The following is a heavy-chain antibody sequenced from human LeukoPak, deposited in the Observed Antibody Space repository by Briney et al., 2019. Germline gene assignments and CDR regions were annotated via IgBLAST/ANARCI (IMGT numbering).Heavy chain of an antibody. V-gene: IGHV4-59*12. CDR2: IYYSGRT. CDR3: ARDGDYVSFFDY. Sequence: PSETLSLTCTVSGGSISSYYWSWIRQPPGKGLEWIGYIYYSGRTNYNPSLKSRVTISVDTSKNQFSLKLSSVTAADTAVYYCARDGDYVSFFDYWGQGTLVTVSS. CDR1: GGSISSYY. D-gene: IGHD4-17*01. J-gene: IGHJ4*02.